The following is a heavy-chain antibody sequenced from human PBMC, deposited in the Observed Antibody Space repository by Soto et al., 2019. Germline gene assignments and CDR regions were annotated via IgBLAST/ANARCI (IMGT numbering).Heavy chain of an antibody. CDR3: ARDRGVQLWPTYYYYGMDV. CDR1: GFPVSNNY. D-gene: IGHD5-18*01. V-gene: IGHV3-53*01. Sequence: GGLISLSCSASGFPVSNNYMSWVRPAQGKGLEWVSVIYSGGSTYYADSVKGRFTISRDNSKNTLYLQMNSLRAEDTAVYYCARDRGVQLWPTYYYYGMDVWGQGPTVTVS. CDR2: IYSGGST. J-gene: IGHJ6*02.